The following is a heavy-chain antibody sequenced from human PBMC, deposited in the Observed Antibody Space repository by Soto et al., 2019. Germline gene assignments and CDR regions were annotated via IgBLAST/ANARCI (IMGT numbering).Heavy chain of an antibody. CDR2: INAGNGNT. CDR1: GYTFTSYA. Sequence: QVQLVQSGAEVKKPGASVKVSCKASGYTFTSYAMHWVRQAPGQRLEWMGWINAGNGNTKYSQKFQGRVTITRDTSASTAYMELSSLRSEDTALYYCARLYGSGSYLGYYYMDVWGKGTTVTVSS. D-gene: IGHD3-10*01. V-gene: IGHV1-3*01. J-gene: IGHJ6*03. CDR3: ARLYGSGSYLGYYYMDV.